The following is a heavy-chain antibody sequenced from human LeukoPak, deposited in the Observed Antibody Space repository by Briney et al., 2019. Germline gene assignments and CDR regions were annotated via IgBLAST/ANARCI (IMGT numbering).Heavy chain of an antibody. Sequence: GGSLRLSCAASGFTFSSYAMSWVRQAPGKGLEWVTAISGSGGSTYYADSVKGRFTISRDNSKNTLYLQMNSLRAEDTAVYYCAKDNGAYYYYGMDVWGQGTTVTVSS. CDR3: AKDNGAYYYYGMDV. CDR1: GFTFSSYA. J-gene: IGHJ6*02. D-gene: IGHD3-10*01. V-gene: IGHV3-23*01. CDR2: ISGSGGST.